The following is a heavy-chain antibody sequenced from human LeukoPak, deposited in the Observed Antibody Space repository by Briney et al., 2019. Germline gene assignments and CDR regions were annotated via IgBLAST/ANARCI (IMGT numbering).Heavy chain of an antibody. V-gene: IGHV1-18*04. J-gene: IGHJ4*02. CDR2: ISAYNGNA. Sequence: ASVKVSCKASGYTFTGYYMHWVRQAPGQGLEWMGWISAYNGNANYAQKLQGRVTMTTDTSTSTAYMELRSLRSDDTAVYYCARDFEYSSSSRDYWGQGTLVTVSS. CDR1: GYTFTGYY. CDR3: ARDFEYSSSSRDY. D-gene: IGHD6-6*01.